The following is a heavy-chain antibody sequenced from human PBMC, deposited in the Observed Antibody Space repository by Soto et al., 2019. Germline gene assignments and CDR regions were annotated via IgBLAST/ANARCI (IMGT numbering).Heavy chain of an antibody. V-gene: IGHV4-59*08. D-gene: IGHD5-18*01. CDR1: GGSISSYY. J-gene: IGHJ4*02. CDR3: ARRYGSCFDY. CDR2: IYYSGST. Sequence: QVQLQESGPGLVKPSETLSLTCTVSGGSISSYYWSWIRQPPGKGLEWIGYIYYSGSTNYNPSLXGXVXIXXDTSKTQFSPKLSSVTAADTAVYYCARRYGSCFDYWGQGTLVTVSS.